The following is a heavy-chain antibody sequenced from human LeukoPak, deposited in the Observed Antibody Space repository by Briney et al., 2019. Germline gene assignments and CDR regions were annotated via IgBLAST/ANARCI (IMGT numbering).Heavy chain of an antibody. D-gene: IGHD6-19*01. Sequence: SETLSLTCAVYGGSFSGYYWSWIRQPPGKGLEWIGEINHSGSTNYNPSLKSRVTISVDTSKNQFSLKLSSVTAADTAVYYCARQPISGYSSGWIDYWGQGTLVTVSS. CDR1: GGSFSGYY. J-gene: IGHJ4*02. CDR3: ARQPISGYSSGWIDY. CDR2: INHSGST. V-gene: IGHV4-34*01.